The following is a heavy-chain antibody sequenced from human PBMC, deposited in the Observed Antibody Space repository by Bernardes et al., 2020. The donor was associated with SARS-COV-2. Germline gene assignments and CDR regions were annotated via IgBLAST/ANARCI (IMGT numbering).Heavy chain of an antibody. CDR3: ARDFSSVSGYTYGHPNY. D-gene: IGHD5-18*01. CDR2: ISPGNCGT. Sequence: ASVKVSCKASGYIFTNYYIHWVRPAPGQGLDWMGLISPGNCGTTYAQRFQGRVTMTRDTSTSTVYMDLSSLRSDDTAMYYCARDFSSVSGYTYGHPNYWGQGTLVTVSS. CDR1: GYIFTNYY. J-gene: IGHJ4*02. V-gene: IGHV1-46*01.